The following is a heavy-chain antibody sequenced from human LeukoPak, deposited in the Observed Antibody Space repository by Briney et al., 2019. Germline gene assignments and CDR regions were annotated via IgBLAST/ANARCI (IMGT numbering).Heavy chain of an antibody. CDR1: GFTFSSYG. Sequence: PGGSLRLSCAASGFTFSSYGMHWVRQAPGKGLEWVSAISGSGGSTYYADSVKGRFTISRDNSKNTLYLQMNSLRAEDTAVYYCASSSGGSCCRDLDYWGQGTLVTVSS. CDR3: ASSSGGSCCRDLDY. CDR2: ISGSGGST. D-gene: IGHD2-15*01. J-gene: IGHJ4*02. V-gene: IGHV3-23*01.